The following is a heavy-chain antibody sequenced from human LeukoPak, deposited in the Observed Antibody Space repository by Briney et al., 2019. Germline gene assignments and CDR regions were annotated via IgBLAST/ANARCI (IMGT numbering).Heavy chain of an antibody. V-gene: IGHV4-61*02. CDR2: IYTSGST. Sequence: KPSETLSLTCTVSGGSISSSSYYWSWIRQPAGKGLEWIGRIYTSGSTNYNPSLKSRVTISVDTSKNQFSLKLSSVTAADTAVYYCARELRFLEWSPDPWGQGTLVTVSS. CDR3: ARELRFLEWSPDP. J-gene: IGHJ5*02. CDR1: GGSISSSSYY. D-gene: IGHD3-3*01.